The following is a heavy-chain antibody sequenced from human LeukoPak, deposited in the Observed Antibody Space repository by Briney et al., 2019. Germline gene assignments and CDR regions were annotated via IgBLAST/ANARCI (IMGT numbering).Heavy chain of an antibody. Sequence: GGSLRLSCAASGFTFSSYWMTWVRQAPGKGLEWVANIKQDGSVKYYVGSVKGRFTISRDNAKNSLYLQMNSLRAEDTAVYYCAKDGDWSSNYHYYYMDVWGKGTTATVSS. D-gene: IGHD2-21*02. V-gene: IGHV3-7*01. J-gene: IGHJ6*03. CDR1: GFTFSSYW. CDR3: AKDGDWSSNYHYYYMDV. CDR2: IKQDGSVK.